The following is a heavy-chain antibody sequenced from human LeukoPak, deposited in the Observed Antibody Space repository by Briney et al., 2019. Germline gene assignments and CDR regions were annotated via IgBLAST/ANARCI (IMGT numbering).Heavy chain of an antibody. CDR3: ARGYSGSYGRFDY. J-gene: IGHJ4*02. Sequence: PSETLSLTCNVSGGSISSNTYFWGWIRRPPGKGLEWIGSIRYSGSTYYNPSLKSRVTISVDTSKNQFSLNLSSLTAADTAVYYCARGYSGSYGRFDYWGQGTLATVSS. CDR1: GGSISSNTYF. CDR2: IRYSGST. V-gene: IGHV4-39*07. D-gene: IGHD1-26*01.